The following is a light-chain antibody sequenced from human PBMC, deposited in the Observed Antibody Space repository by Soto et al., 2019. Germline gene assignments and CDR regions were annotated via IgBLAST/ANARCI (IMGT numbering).Light chain of an antibody. V-gene: IGKV3-15*01. J-gene: IGKJ1*01. CDR2: GAS. CDR1: QSVSSN. CDR3: QQYKSRRT. Sequence: EIVMTQSPATLSVSPGERATLSCRASQSVSSNLAWYQQKPGQAPRLLIYGASTRATGIPARFSGSGSGTEFTLTISSLQPDDSATYYCQQYKSRRTFGQGTKVDIK.